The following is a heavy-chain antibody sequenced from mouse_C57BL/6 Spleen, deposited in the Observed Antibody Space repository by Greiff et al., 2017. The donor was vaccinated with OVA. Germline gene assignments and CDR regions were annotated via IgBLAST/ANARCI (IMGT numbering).Heavy chain of an antibody. J-gene: IGHJ1*03. V-gene: IGHV1-55*01. CDR1: GYTFTSYW. CDR2: IYPGSGST. CDR3: ARGGEITTGYFDV. Sequence: QVQLKQPGAELVKPGASVKMSCKASGYTFTSYWITWVKQRPGQGLEWIGDIYPGSGSTNYNEKFKSKATLTVDTSSSTAYMQLSSLTSEDSAVYYCARGGEITTGYFDVWGTGTTVTVSS. D-gene: IGHD1-1*01.